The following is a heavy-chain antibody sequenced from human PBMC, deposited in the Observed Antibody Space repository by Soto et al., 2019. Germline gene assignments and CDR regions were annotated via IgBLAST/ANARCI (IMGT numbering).Heavy chain of an antibody. CDR3: ARGGSLELVYYYGMDV. CDR1: GFTFSSYG. CDR2: IWYDGSNK. D-gene: IGHD1-7*01. Sequence: QVQLVESGGGVVQPGRSLRLSCAASGFTFSSYGMHWVRQAPGKGLEWVAVIWYDGSNKYYADSVKGRFTISRDNSKNTLYLQMNSLRAEDTAVYYCARGGSLELVYYYGMDVWGQGTTVTVSS. V-gene: IGHV3-33*01. J-gene: IGHJ6*02.